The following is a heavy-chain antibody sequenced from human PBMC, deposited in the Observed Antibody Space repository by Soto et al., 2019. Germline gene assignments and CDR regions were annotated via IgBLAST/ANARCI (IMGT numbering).Heavy chain of an antibody. Sequence: EVQLVESGGGLVQPGRSLRLSCAASGFTFDDYAMHWVRHAPGKGLEWVSGISWNSGSIGYADSVKGRFTISRDNAKNSLYLQMNSLRAEDTALYYCAKVPTSFYDSSGYYFDYWGQGTLVTVSS. CDR3: AKVPTSFYDSSGYYFDY. V-gene: IGHV3-9*01. D-gene: IGHD3-22*01. CDR2: ISWNSGSI. J-gene: IGHJ4*02. CDR1: GFTFDDYA.